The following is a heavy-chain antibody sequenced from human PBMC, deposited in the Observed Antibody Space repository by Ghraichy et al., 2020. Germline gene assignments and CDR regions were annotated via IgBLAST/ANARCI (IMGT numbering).Heavy chain of an antibody. Sequence: GGSLRLSCAASGFTFSSYGMHWVRQAPGKGLEWVAVISYDGSNKYYADSVKGRFTISRDNSKNTLYLQMNSLRAEDTAVYYCAKRPVWNYYGMDVWGQGTTVTVSS. V-gene: IGHV3-30*18. CDR3: AKRPVWNYYGMDV. D-gene: IGHD3-16*01. CDR1: GFTFSSYG. CDR2: ISYDGSNK. J-gene: IGHJ6*02.